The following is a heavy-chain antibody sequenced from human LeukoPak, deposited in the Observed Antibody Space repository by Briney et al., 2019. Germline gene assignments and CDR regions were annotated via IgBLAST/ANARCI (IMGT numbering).Heavy chain of an antibody. V-gene: IGHV3-7*01. J-gene: IGHJ4*02. CDR1: GFTLSSYW. CDR3: ARDHEWELLPTDY. Sequence: GGSLRLSCAASGFTLSSYWIHWVRQAPGKGLEWVANIKQDGSEKYYVDSVKGRFTISRDNAKNSLYLQMNSLRAEDTAVYYCARDHEWELLPTDYWGQGTLVTVSS. CDR2: IKQDGSEK. D-gene: IGHD1-26*01.